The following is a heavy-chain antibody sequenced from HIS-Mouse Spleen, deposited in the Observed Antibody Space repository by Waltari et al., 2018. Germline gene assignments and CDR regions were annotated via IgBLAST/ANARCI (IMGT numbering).Heavy chain of an antibody. J-gene: IGHJ2*01. Sequence: QLQLQESGPGLVKPSETLSLTCTVSGGSISSSSYYWGWIRQPPGKGLEWNGGIHYSGTTTYNPSLKSRVTISVDTSKNQFSLKLSAVTAADTAVYYCAREIPYSSSWYDWYFDLWGRGTLVTVSS. CDR2: IHYSGTT. CDR1: GGSISSSSYY. V-gene: IGHV4-39*07. CDR3: AREIPYSSSWYDWYFDL. D-gene: IGHD6-13*01.